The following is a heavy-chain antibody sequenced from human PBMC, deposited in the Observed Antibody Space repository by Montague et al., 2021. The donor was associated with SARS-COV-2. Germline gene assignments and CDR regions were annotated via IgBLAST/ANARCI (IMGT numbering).Heavy chain of an antibody. Sequence: SETLSLTCTVPSDSINSYYWGWIRQPPGKRLEWLGYVYSSGTTNXNPSLNSRIAITVDTSKNQFSLRLDSVTAADTAIYYCATLTQSNGDFWGQGALVTVS. CDR2: VYSSGTT. CDR3: ATLTQSNGDF. CDR1: SDSINSYY. V-gene: IGHV4-4*08. J-gene: IGHJ4*02. D-gene: IGHD4/OR15-4a*01.